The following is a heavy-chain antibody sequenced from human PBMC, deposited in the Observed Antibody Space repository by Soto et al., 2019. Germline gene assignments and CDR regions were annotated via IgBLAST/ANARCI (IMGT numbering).Heavy chain of an antibody. J-gene: IGHJ3*02. V-gene: IGHV4-34*01. CDR3: ARGGYDFWSGYYRAHAFDI. CDR1: GGSFSGYY. D-gene: IGHD3-3*01. CDR2: INHSGST. Sequence: SETLSLTCAVYGGSFSGYYWSWIRQPPGKGLEWIGEINHSGSTNYNPSLKSRVTISVDTSKNQFSLKLSSVTAADTAVYYCARGGYDFWSGYYRAHAFDIGGQGTMVTVSS.